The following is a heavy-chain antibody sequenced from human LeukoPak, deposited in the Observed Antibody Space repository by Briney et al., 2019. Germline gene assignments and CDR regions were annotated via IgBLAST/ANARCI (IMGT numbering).Heavy chain of an antibody. D-gene: IGHD4-17*01. CDR1: GYTFTGYY. CDR2: INPNSGGT. CDR3: AREGGDYVYFDY. Sequence: ASVTVSCKASGYTFTGYYMHWVRQAPGQGLEWMGWINPNSGGTNYAQKFQGRVTMTRDTSISTAYMELSRLRSDDTAVYYCAREGGDYVYFDYWGQGTLVTVSS. J-gene: IGHJ4*02. V-gene: IGHV1-2*02.